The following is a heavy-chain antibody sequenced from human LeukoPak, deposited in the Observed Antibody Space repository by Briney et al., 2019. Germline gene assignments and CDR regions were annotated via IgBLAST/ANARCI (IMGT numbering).Heavy chain of an antibody. CDR1: GFTFSTYS. V-gene: IGHV3-48*02. CDR3: ARSGYYDTSGYYYGF. D-gene: IGHD3-22*01. Sequence: GGSLRLSCTASGFTFSTYSMNWVRQAPGKGLEWVSAISSNSRIIYYADSVKGRFTISRDNAKNSLYLQMNSVRDEDTAVYYCARSGYYDTSGYYYGFWGQGTLVAVSP. J-gene: IGHJ4*02. CDR2: ISSNSRII.